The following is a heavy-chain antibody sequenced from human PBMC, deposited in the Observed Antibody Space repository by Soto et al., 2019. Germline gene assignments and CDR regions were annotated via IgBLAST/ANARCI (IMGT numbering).Heavy chain of an antibody. J-gene: IGHJ5*02. CDR3: ARMGVVVPAAMPGWGWFDP. Sequence: EVQLVESGGGLVQPGGSLRLSCAASGFTFSSYWMHWVRQAPGKGLVWVSRINSDGSSTSYADSVKGRFTISRDNAKNTLYPQMNSLRAEDTAVYYCARMGVVVPAAMPGWGWFDPWGQGTLVTVSS. D-gene: IGHD2-2*01. CDR1: GFTFSSYW. V-gene: IGHV3-74*01. CDR2: INSDGSST.